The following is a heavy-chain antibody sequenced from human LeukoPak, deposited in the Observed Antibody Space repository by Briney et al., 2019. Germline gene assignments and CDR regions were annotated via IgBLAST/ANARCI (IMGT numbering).Heavy chain of an antibody. Sequence: PSETLSLTCTVSGGSISSYFWSWIRQPPGKGLEWIGYIYYSGTINYNPSLKSRVTISVDTSKKQFSLKLSSVTAADTAVYYCARALGYDSSGIDYWGQGNLVTVSS. J-gene: IGHJ4*02. D-gene: IGHD3-22*01. V-gene: IGHV4-59*01. CDR1: GGSISSYF. CDR2: IYYSGTI. CDR3: ARALGYDSSGIDY.